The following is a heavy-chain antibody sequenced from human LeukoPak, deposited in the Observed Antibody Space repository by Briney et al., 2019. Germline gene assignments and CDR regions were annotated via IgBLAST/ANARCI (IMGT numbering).Heavy chain of an antibody. CDR3: VEMATRWYFDH. V-gene: IGHV4-39*01. CDR1: GGSISTTIYY. D-gene: IGHD5-24*01. J-gene: IGHJ4*02. Sequence: PSETLSLTCSVSGGSISTTIYYWGWIRQPLGKGLEWIGSIYYTGNTYYNPSLKSRVTMSVDTSKNQFSLKLSSVTAADTAVYYCVEMATRWYFDHWGQGTLATVSS. CDR2: IYYTGNT.